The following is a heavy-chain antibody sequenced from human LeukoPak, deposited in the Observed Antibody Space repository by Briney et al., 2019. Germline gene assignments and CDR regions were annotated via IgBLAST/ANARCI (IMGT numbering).Heavy chain of an antibody. Sequence: SETLSLTCAVYGGSFSGYYWSWIRQPPGKGLEWIGEINHSGSTNYNPSLKSRVTISVDTSKNQFSLKLSSVTAADTAVYYCARVLRRTGNDAFDIWGQGTMVTVSS. J-gene: IGHJ3*02. CDR3: ARVLRRTGNDAFDI. CDR1: GGSFSGYY. CDR2: INHSGST. V-gene: IGHV4-34*01. D-gene: IGHD1-14*01.